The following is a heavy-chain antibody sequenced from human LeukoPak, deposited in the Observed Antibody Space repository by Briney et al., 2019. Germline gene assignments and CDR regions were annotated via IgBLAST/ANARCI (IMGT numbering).Heavy chain of an antibody. CDR2: IAYDESSK. CDR1: GFTFSSYG. CDR3: AKGGSGWSNWFDP. D-gene: IGHD6-19*01. Sequence: GRSLRLSCAASGFTFSSYGMHWVRQAPGKGLEWVAVIAYDESSKFYADSVKGRFTISRDNSQNTLYLQMNSLRADDTAVYYCAKGGSGWSNWFDPWGQGTLVTVSS. V-gene: IGHV3-30*18. J-gene: IGHJ5*02.